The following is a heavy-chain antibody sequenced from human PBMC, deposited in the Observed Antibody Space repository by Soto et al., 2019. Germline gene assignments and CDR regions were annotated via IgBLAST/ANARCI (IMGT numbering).Heavy chain of an antibody. D-gene: IGHD4-4*01. J-gene: IGHJ3*02. CDR2: ISGSGGST. CDR1: GFTFSSYA. CDR3: AKPKSVTVTTPNDAFDI. V-gene: IGHV3-23*01. Sequence: EVQLLESGGGLVQPGGSLRLSCAASGFTFSSYAMSWVHQAPGKGLEWVSAISGSGGSTYYADSVKGRFTISRDNSKNTLYLQMNSLRAEDTAVYYCAKPKSVTVTTPNDAFDIWGQGTMVIVSS.